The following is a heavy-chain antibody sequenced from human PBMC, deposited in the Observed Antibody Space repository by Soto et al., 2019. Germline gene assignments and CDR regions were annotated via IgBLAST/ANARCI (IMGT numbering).Heavy chain of an antibody. CDR1: GGSFSGYY. D-gene: IGHD3-3*01. V-gene: IGHV4-34*01. CDR3: ARGLSGVVIIYYYHYMDV. Sequence: SETLSLTCAVYGGSFSGYYWSWIRQPPGKGLEWIGEINHSGSTNYNPSLKSRVTISVDTSKNQFSLKLGSVTAADTAVYYCARGLSGVVIIYYYHYMDVWGKGTTVTVSS. CDR2: INHSGST. J-gene: IGHJ6*03.